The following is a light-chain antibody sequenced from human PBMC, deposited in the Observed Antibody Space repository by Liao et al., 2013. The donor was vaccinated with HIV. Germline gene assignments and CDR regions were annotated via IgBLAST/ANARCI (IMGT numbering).Light chain of an antibody. CDR3: QAWDSSADVV. V-gene: IGLV3-1*01. CDR2: QGS. J-gene: IGLJ2*01. Sequence: SYELTQPPSVSVSPGQTASITCSGDKLGDKYACWYQQKPGQSPVLVIYQGSKRPSGIPERFSGSYSGNTATLTISGTQAIDEADYFCQAWDSSADVVFGGGTRLTVL. CDR1: KLGDKY.